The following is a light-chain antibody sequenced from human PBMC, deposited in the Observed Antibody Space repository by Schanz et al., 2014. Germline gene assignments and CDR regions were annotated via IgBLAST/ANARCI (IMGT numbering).Light chain of an antibody. V-gene: IGLV2-18*02. CDR1: SSDVGRYNR. CDR3: SSFTTTDTWV. J-gene: IGLJ3*02. Sequence: QSALTQPPSVSGSPGQSVTISCTGSSSDVGRYNRVSWFQQPPGTAPKLMIFQVNSRPSGVPDRCSGSKSGNTASLTISGLQAEDEADYYCSSFTTTDTWVFGGGTKLTVL. CDR2: QVN.